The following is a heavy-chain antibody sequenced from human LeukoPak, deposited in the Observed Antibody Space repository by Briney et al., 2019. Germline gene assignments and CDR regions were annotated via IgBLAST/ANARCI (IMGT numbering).Heavy chain of an antibody. CDR2: IKPNSGDT. V-gene: IGHV1-2*02. Sequence: ASVKVSCEASGYPFSGYYINWVRYGPGQGLEWMGWIKPNSGDTNYAQKFQGRLTMTRDTTISTVYMELNRLRSDDTAVYYCARGDEWELAVDYWGQGTLITVSS. CDR3: ARGDEWELAVDY. D-gene: IGHD1-26*01. J-gene: IGHJ4*02. CDR1: GYPFSGYY.